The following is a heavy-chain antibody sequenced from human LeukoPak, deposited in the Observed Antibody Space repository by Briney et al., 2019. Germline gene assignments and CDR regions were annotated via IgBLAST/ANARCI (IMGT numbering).Heavy chain of an antibody. CDR3: ARVGAAAGLGWFDP. CDR1: GYTFTGYY. J-gene: IGHJ5*02. CDR2: INPNSGGT. V-gene: IGHV1-2*02. D-gene: IGHD6-13*01. Sequence: ASAKVSCKASGYTFTGYYMHWVRQAPGQGLEWMGWINPNSGGTNYAQKFQGRVTMTRDTSISTAYMELSRLRSDDTAVYYCARVGAAAGLGWFDPWGQGTLVTVSS.